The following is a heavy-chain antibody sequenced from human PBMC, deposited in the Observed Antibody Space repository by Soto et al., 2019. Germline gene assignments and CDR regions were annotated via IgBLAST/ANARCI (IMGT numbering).Heavy chain of an antibody. D-gene: IGHD2-2*01. CDR2: IYHSGST. CDR1: GGSIRSGGYS. V-gene: IGHV4-30-2*01. J-gene: IGHJ5*02. Sequence: SETLSLTCSVSGGSIRSGGYSWSWIRQPPGKGLEWIGYIYHSGSTYYNPSLKSRVTTSVDRSKNQFSLKLSSVTAADTAVYYCARVPDRWGQGTLVTVSS. CDR3: ARVPDR.